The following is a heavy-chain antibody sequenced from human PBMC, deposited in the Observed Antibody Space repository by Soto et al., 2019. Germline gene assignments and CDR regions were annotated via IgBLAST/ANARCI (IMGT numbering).Heavy chain of an antibody. CDR3: ARVGSSGWSPDY. D-gene: IGHD6-19*01. Sequence: SETLSLTCTVSGGSISGHYWIWIRQPPGEGMEWIGYIFYSGSTTYNNNPPLKSRVSISVDTSKNQFYLRLSSVTAADTAVYYCARVGSSGWSPDYWGQGTLVTVSS. J-gene: IGHJ4*02. CDR1: GGSISGHY. V-gene: IGHV4-59*11. CDR2: IFYSGSTTY.